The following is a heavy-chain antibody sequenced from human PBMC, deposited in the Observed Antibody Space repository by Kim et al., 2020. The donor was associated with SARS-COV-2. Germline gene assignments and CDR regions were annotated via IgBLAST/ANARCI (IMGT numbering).Heavy chain of an antibody. J-gene: IGHJ5*02. CDR3: ARVLTSAGWFDP. Sequence: DYSVSVRSRITVTPDTSKNPLSLQLSSVSPEDTAIYYCARVLTSAGWFDPWGQGTLVTVSS. V-gene: IGHV6-1*01. D-gene: IGHD6-13*01.